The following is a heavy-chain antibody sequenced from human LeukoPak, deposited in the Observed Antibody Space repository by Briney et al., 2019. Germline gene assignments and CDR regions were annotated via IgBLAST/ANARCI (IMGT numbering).Heavy chain of an antibody. Sequence: SQTPSLTCAISGDSVSSNSAAWNWIRQSPSRGLEWLGRTYYRSKWYNGYAVSVKSRITINPDTSKSQFSLQLNSVAPEDTAVYYCARAPADYGGNSLFDYWGQGTLVTVSS. CDR1: GDSVSSNSAA. D-gene: IGHD4-23*01. CDR2: TYYRSKWYN. J-gene: IGHJ4*02. CDR3: ARAPADYGGNSLFDY. V-gene: IGHV6-1*01.